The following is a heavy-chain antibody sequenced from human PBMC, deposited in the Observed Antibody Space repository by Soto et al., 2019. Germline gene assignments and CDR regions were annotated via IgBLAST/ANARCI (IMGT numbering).Heavy chain of an antibody. CDR2: ISGSGGST. D-gene: IGHD6-13*01. J-gene: IGHJ4*02. Sequence: EVQLLDSGGGLVQPGGSLRLSCAASGFTFSSYAMNWVRQAPGKGLEWVSVISGSGGSTYYADSVKGRFTIARDNSKYPLYLQMNSLRAEDTAVYYCARRGPGTYFDYWGQGTLVTVSS. CDR3: ARRGPGTYFDY. CDR1: GFTFSSYA. V-gene: IGHV3-23*01.